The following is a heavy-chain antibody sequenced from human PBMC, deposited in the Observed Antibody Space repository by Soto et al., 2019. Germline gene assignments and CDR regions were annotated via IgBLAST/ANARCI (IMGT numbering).Heavy chain of an antibody. D-gene: IGHD6-19*01. CDR2: IYHSGST. J-gene: IGHJ3*02. V-gene: IGHV4-4*02. CDR1: SGSISSSNW. Sequence: QVQLQESGPGLVKPSGTLSLTCAVSSGSISSSNWWSWVRQPPGKGLEWIGEIYHSGSTNYHPSLKSRVTIAVAKPKNQFSLKLSSVTAADTAVYYCARDPRIAVAGTGAFDIWGQGTMVTVSS. CDR3: ARDPRIAVAGTGAFDI.